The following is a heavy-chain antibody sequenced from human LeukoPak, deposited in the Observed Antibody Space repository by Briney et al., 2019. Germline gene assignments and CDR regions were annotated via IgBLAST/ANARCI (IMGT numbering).Heavy chain of an antibody. CDR2: MTHDGSDE. CDR1: GFTVNYW. Sequence: GGSLRLSCAASGFTVNYWMSWARQAPGKGLEWVATMTHDGSDEYYLDSVKGRFTISRDSAKNLIYLQMNSLRVEDTSTYYCAKGDLENWGQGTLVTVSS. V-gene: IGHV3-7*01. J-gene: IGHJ4*02. CDR3: AKGDLEN.